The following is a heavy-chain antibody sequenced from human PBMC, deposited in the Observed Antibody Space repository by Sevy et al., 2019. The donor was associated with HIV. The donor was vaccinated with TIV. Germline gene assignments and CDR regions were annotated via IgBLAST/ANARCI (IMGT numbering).Heavy chain of an antibody. CDR3: AREAGSGSFDY. V-gene: IGHV3-53*01. D-gene: IGHD3-10*01. CDR1: GFTVTSNY. CDR2: FYNGDST. J-gene: IGHJ4*02. Sequence: GGSLRLSCAATGFTVTSNYMSWVRQGPGKGREWVSGFYNGDSTQYADSVKGRFTISRDKSNNTLYLQMDSLRAEDTAVYYCAREAGSGSFDYWGQGTLVTVSS.